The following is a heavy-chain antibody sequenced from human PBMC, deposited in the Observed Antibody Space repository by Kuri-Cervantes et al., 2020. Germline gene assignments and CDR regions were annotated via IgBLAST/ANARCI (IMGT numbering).Heavy chain of an antibody. J-gene: IGHJ6*02. V-gene: IGHV3-48*01. CDR1: GFTFSSYS. D-gene: IGHD5-24*01. CDR3: ARDYMADYYYYYGMDV. Sequence: GESLKISCAASGFTFSSYSMNWVRQAPGKGLEWVSYVSNSSSTIYYADSVKGRFTISRDNSKSTLYLQMNSLRAEDTAVYYCARDYMADYYYYYGMDVWGQGTTVTVSS. CDR2: VSNSSSTI.